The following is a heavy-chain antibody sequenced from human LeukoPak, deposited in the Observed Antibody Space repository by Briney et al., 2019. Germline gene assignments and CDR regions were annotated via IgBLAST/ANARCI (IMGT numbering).Heavy chain of an antibody. CDR3: AKPSQYSSSWYYFDY. Sequence: PGGSLRLSCAASGFTFDDYAMHWVRQAPGKGLEWVSLISWDGGSTYYADSVKGRFTISRDNSKNSLYLQMNSLRAEDTALYYCAKPSQYSSSWYYFDYWGQGTLVTVSS. V-gene: IGHV3-43D*03. CDR2: ISWDGGST. CDR1: GFTFDDYA. D-gene: IGHD6-13*01. J-gene: IGHJ4*02.